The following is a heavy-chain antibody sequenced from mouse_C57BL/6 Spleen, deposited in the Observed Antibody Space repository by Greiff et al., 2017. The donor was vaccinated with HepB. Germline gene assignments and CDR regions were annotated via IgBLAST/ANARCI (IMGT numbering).Heavy chain of an antibody. CDR3: ARSRGYDNAMDY. CDR2: INPGSGGT. V-gene: IGHV1-54*01. Sequence: QVQLQQSGAELVRPGTSVKVSCKASGYAFTNYLIEWVKQRPGQGLEWIGVINPGSGGTNYNEKFKGKATLTADKSSSTAYMQLSSLTSEDSAVYFCARSRGYDNAMDYWGQGTSVTVSS. J-gene: IGHJ4*01. D-gene: IGHD2-2*01. CDR1: GYAFTNYL.